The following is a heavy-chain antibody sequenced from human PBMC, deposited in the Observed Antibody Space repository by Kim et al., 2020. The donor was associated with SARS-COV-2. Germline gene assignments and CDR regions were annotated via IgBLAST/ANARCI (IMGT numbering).Heavy chain of an antibody. D-gene: IGHD6-6*01. J-gene: IGHJ4*02. V-gene: IGHV4-34*01. CDR1: GGSFSGYY. CDR3: ARGPLGSSSVY. CDR2: INHSGST. Sequence: SETLSLTCAVYGGSFSGYYWSWIRQPPGKGLEWIGEINHSGSTNYNPSLKSRVTISVDTSKNQFSLKLSSVTAADTAVYYCARGPLGSSSVYWGQGTLVTVSS.